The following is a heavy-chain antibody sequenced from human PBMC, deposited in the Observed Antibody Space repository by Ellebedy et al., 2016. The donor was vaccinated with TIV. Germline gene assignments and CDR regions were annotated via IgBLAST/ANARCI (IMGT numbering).Heavy chain of an antibody. CDR2: IYYSGST. D-gene: IGHD3-22*01. J-gene: IGHJ4*02. CDR3: ARGREMVDYYDSSGYYPLDY. V-gene: IGHV4-59*01. CDR1: GGSISSYY. Sequence: MPSETLSLTCTVSGGSISSYYWSWIRQPPGKGLEWIGYIYYSGSTNYNPSLKSRVTISVDTSKNQFSLKLSSVTAADTAVYYCARGREMVDYYDSSGYYPLDYWGQGTLVTVSS.